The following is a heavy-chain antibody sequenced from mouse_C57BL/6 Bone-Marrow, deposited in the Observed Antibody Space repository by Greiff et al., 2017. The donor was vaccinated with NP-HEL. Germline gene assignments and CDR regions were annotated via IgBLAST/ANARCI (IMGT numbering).Heavy chain of an antibody. Sequence: VQLQQSGAELVRPGNSVKMSCKASGYTFTNYWIGWAKQRPGHGLEWIGDIYPGGGYTNYNEKVKGKATLTADKSSSTAYMQFSSLTSEDSAIYYCAFYYGNYWFAYWGQGTLVTVSA. D-gene: IGHD2-1*01. CDR3: AFYYGNYWFAY. V-gene: IGHV1-63*01. J-gene: IGHJ3*01. CDR2: IYPGGGYT. CDR1: GYTFTNYW.